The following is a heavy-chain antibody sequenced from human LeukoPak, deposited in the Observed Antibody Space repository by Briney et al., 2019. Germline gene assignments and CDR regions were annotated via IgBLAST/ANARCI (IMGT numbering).Heavy chain of an antibody. CDR2: IISSTYI. CDR3: ARYHYDYVWGSYRQNLFDY. CDR1: GFSFSSYS. J-gene: IGHJ4*02. Sequence: PGGSLRLSCAASGFSFSSYSTNWVRQAPGRGLEWVSAIISSTYIYYADSVKGRVTISRDNAKNSLYLQMNSLRAEDTAVYYCARYHYDYVWGSYRQNLFDYWGQGTLVTVSS. V-gene: IGHV3-21*04. D-gene: IGHD3-16*02.